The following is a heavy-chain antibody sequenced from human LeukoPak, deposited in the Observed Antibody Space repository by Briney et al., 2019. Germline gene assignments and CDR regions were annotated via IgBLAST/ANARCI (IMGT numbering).Heavy chain of an antibody. CDR1: GFTFSSYA. CDR3: AKVGIAVAGTFDY. Sequence: GGSLRLSCAASGFTFSSYAMGWVRQAPGKGLEWVSVISGSGGNTYYPDSVKGRFTISRDNSKNTLYLQMNSLRAEDTAVYYCAKVGIAVAGTFDYWGQGTLVTVSS. J-gene: IGHJ4*02. CDR2: ISGSGGNT. V-gene: IGHV3-23*01. D-gene: IGHD6-19*01.